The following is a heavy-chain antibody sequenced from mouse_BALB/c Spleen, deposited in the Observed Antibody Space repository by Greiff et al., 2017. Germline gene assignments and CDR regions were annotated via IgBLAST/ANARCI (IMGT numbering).Heavy chain of an antibody. CDR1: GFSLTSYG. D-gene: IGHD4-1*01. Sequence: QVQLQQSGPGLVQPSQSLSITCTVSGFSLTSYGVHWVRQSPGKGLEWLGVIWSGGSTDYNAAFISRLSISKDNSKSQVFFKMNSLQANDTAIYYCASTGKTFAYWGQGTLVTVSA. J-gene: IGHJ3*01. V-gene: IGHV2-2*02. CDR2: IWSGGST. CDR3: ASTGKTFAY.